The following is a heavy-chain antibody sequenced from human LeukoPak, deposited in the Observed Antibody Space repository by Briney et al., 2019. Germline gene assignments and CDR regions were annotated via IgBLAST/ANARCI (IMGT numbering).Heavy chain of an antibody. CDR3: ARDLPALYYYDSSGYYLDY. Sequence: GASVKVSCKASGYTFTSYGISWVRQAPGQGLEWMGWISAYNGNTNYAQKLQGRVTMTTDTSTSTAYMELRSLRSDDTAVYYCARDLPALYYYDSSGYYLDYWGQRTLVTVSS. J-gene: IGHJ4*02. CDR2: ISAYNGNT. D-gene: IGHD3-22*01. V-gene: IGHV1-18*01. CDR1: GYTFTSYG.